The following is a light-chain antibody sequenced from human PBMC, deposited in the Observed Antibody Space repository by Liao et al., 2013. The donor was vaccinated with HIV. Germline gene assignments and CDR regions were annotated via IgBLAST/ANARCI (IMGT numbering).Light chain of an antibody. CDR2: FDS. Sequence: SYELTQPPSVSVAPGQTATITCGGDSIGSDTVHWYRQKPGQAPVMVIFFDSDRPSGIPERFSGSNSGNTATLTISRVEGGDEADYYCQVWDSSGDHPRVFGGGTKLTVL. CDR1: SIGSDT. V-gene: IGLV3-21*04. J-gene: IGLJ3*02. CDR3: QVWDSSGDHPRV.